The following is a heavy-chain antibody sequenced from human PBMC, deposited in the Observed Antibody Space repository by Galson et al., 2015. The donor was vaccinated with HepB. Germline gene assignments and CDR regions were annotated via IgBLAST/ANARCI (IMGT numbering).Heavy chain of an antibody. V-gene: IGHV1-18*01. CDR1: GYTFTSYG. D-gene: IGHD2-2*01. Sequence: SVKVSCKTSGYTFTSYGISWVRQAPGQGLEWMGWISAYNGNTNYAQKLQGRVTMTTDTSTSTAYMELRSLRSDDTAVYYCARGGGVVVPAAPFDYWGQGTLVTVSS. CDR3: ARGGGVVVPAAPFDY. J-gene: IGHJ4*02. CDR2: ISAYNGNT.